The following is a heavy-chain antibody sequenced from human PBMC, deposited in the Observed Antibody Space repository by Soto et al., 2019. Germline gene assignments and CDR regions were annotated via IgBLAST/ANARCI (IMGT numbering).Heavy chain of an antibody. D-gene: IGHD4-17*01. V-gene: IGHV3-23*01. Sequence: EVQLLESAGDLVQPGGSLRLSCVASGFSFSTYGMMGSRQALGKGLEWVSGIRDSGGSTYYAVSVKGRFTISRDNPKNTLYLQISSLRAEDTAVYHCAKMGTTVTTLNRFDPWGQGTLVTVSS. CDR2: IRDSGGST. CDR1: GFSFSTYG. CDR3: AKMGTTVTTLNRFDP. J-gene: IGHJ5*02.